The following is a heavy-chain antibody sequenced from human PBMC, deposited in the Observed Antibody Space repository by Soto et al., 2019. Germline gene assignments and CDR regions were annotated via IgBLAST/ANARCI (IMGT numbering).Heavy chain of an antibody. V-gene: IGHV4-61*01. Sequence: SETLSLTCTVSGGSVSSGSYYWSWIRQPPGKGLEWIGYIYYSGSTNYNPSLKSRVTISVDTSKNQFSLKLSSVTAADTAVYYCASQHSEWELLDYWGQGTLVTVSS. D-gene: IGHD1-26*01. CDR3: ASQHSEWELLDY. CDR1: GGSVSSGSYY. J-gene: IGHJ4*02. CDR2: IYYSGST.